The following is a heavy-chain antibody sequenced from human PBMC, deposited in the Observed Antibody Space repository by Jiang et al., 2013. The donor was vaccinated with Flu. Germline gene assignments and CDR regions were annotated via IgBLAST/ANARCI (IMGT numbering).Heavy chain of an antibody. D-gene: IGHD5-18*01. V-gene: IGHV1-18*01. Sequence: VQLVESGAEVKKPGASVKVSCKASGYTFTSYGISWVRQAPGQGLEWMGWISAYNGNTNYAQKLQGRVTMTTDTSTSTAYMELRSLRSDDTAVYYCAREGTRGYSYGYSYYYYGMDVWGQGTTVTVSS. J-gene: IGHJ6*02. CDR3: AREGTRGYSYGYSYYYYGMDV. CDR2: ISAYNGNT. CDR1: GYTFTSYG.